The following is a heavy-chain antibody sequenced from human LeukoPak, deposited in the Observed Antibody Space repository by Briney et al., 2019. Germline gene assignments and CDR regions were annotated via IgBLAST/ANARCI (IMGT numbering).Heavy chain of an antibody. Sequence: PSETLSLTCTVSGASINNYYWSWVRQPPLKGLEWIGYIYSTGDTSYNPSLESRVSISMDTSKNHFSLEITSVTAADTAVYYCALGLGLTGDSMAGDIWGQGTMVTVSS. CDR1: GASINNYY. D-gene: IGHD7-27*01. CDR2: IYSTGDT. J-gene: IGHJ3*02. V-gene: IGHV4-59*01. CDR3: ALGLGLTGDSMAGDI.